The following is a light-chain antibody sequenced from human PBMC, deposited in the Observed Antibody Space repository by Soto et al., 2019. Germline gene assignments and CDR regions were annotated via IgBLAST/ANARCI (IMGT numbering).Light chain of an antibody. V-gene: IGLV2-14*01. CDR3: SSKSSGSTPML. CDR1: SSDVGGYRF. Sequence: QSVLTQPASVSGSPGQSITISCTGTSSDVGGYRFVSWYQHHPGEAPKLIIYAVSNRPSGVSSRFSGSKSGNTASLTISGLQAEDESLYYCSSKSSGSTPMLFGGGTKLTVL. J-gene: IGLJ3*02. CDR2: AVS.